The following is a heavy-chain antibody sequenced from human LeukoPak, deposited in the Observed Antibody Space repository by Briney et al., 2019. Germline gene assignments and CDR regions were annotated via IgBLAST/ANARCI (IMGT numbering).Heavy chain of an antibody. CDR1: GFNVSNKY. CDR2: IYSGGNT. Sequence: GGSLRLSCAASGFNVSNKYMTWVRQAPGKGLEWVSFIYSGGNTHYSDSVKGRFTISRDNTKNTLYLQMNSLRAEDTAVYYCAXXXXXXXXXXXXSHFYYYYQMDVWGKGTSVTVSS. CDR3: AXXXXXXXXXXXXSHFYYYYQMDV. V-gene: IGHV3-53*01. J-gene: IGHJ6*03.